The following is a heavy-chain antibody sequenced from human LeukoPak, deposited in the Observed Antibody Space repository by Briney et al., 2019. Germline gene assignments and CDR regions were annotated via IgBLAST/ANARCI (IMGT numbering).Heavy chain of an antibody. CDR2: ISSSSSYI. CDR3: AKDLFFDYDSQAGYFDY. Sequence: GGSLRLSCAASGFTFSSYSMNWVRQAPGKGLEWGSSISSSSSYIYYADSVKGRFTISRDNSKNTLYLQMNSLRAEDTAVYYCAKDLFFDYDSQAGYFDYWGQGTLVTVSS. D-gene: IGHD3-3*01. CDR1: GFTFSSYS. J-gene: IGHJ4*02. V-gene: IGHV3-21*04.